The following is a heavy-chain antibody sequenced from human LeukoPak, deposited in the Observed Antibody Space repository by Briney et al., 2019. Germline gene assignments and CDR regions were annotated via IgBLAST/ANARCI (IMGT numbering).Heavy chain of an antibody. J-gene: IGHJ4*02. V-gene: IGHV1-2*02. CDR1: GYTFTGYY. CDR2: VNPNSGGT. D-gene: IGHD3-3*01. Sequence: ASVKVSCKASGYTFTGYYIHWVRQAPGQGLEWMGWVNPNSGGTNYAQKFQGRVTMTRDTSISTAYMELSRLRSDDTAVYYCARDLYYDFWSGYCDYWGQGTLVTVSS. CDR3: ARDLYYDFWSGYCDY.